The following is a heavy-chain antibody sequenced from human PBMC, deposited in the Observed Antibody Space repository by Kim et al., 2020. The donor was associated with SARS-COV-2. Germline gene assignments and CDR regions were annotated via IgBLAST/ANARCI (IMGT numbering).Heavy chain of an antibody. J-gene: IGHJ4*02. CDR1: GGSFSGYY. V-gene: IGHV4-34*01. CDR3: ARVFRNYYGSGSYYQGRDLDY. CDR2: INHSGST. D-gene: IGHD3-10*01. Sequence: SETLSLTCAVYGGSFSGYYWSWIRQPPGKGLEWIGEINHSGSTNYNPSLKSRVTISVDTSKNQFSLKLSSVTAADTAVYYCARVFRNYYGSGSYYQGRDLDYWGQGTLVTVSS.